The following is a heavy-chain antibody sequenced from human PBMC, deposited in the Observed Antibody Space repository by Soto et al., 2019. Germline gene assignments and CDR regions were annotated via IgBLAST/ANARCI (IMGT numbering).Heavy chain of an antibody. Sequence: GGSLRLSCAASGFTFSSYEMNWVRQAPGKGLEWVSYISSSGSTIYYADSVKGRFTISRDNAKNSLYLQMNSLRAEDTAVYYCARVRAAAHFDYWGQGTLVTVSS. D-gene: IGHD6-13*01. V-gene: IGHV3-48*03. J-gene: IGHJ4*02. CDR1: GFTFSSYE. CDR2: ISSSGSTI. CDR3: ARVRAAAHFDY.